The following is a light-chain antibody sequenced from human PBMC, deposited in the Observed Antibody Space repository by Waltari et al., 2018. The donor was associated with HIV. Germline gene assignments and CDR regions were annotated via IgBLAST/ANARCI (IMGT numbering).Light chain of an antibody. Sequence: HFVLTQPPSAPGTPGQRVTIPSSGASPNIGSHHVNCYQLVTGTAPNVLISSNNQRPSGVPDRFSASKSGSSTSLAISGLQSEDEADYYCSSWDVGLNGWVFGGGTKLTVL. J-gene: IGLJ3*02. V-gene: IGLV1-44*01. CDR2: SNN. CDR1: SPNIGSHH. CDR3: SSWDVGLNGWV.